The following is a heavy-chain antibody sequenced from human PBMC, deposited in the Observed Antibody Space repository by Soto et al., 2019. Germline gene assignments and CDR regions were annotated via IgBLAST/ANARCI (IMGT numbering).Heavy chain of an antibody. J-gene: IGHJ4*02. V-gene: IGHV1-69*02. D-gene: IGHD2-2*01. Sequence: QVQLVQSGAEVKKPGSSVKVSCKASGGTFSSYTISWVRLDPGQGQEWMGRIIPILGIANYAQKFQGRVTITDGKSTRTAYMELSSLRSKDTAVYYCARVSGQYCSSTSCYDDYWGQGTMVTVS. CDR3: ARVSGQYCSSTSCYDDY. CDR1: GGTFSSYT. CDR2: IIPILGIA.